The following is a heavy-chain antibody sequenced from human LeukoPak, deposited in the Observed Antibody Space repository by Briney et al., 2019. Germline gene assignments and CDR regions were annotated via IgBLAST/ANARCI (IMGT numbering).Heavy chain of an antibody. CDR3: ARGRVRFLEWLLAY. D-gene: IGHD3-3*01. V-gene: IGHV1-8*01. CDR2: MNPNSGNT. J-gene: IGHJ4*02. Sequence: ASVKVSCKASGYTFTSYDINWVRQATGQGLEWMGWMNPNSGNTGYAQKFQGRVTMTRNTSMSTAYMELSSLRSEDTAVYYCARGRVRFLEWLLAYWGQGTLVTVSS. CDR1: GYTFTSYD.